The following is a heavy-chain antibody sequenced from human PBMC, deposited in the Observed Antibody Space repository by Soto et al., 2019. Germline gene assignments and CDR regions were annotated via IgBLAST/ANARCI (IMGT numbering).Heavy chain of an antibody. V-gene: IGHV1-18*01. Sequence: ASVKVSCKASGYTFTSYGISWVRQAPGQGLEWMGWISAYNGNTNYAQKLQGRVIMTTDTSTSTAYMELRSLRSDDTAVYYCGRGRSGQLVVFYWGQGTPVTVSS. CDR2: ISAYNGNT. CDR3: GRGRSGQLVVFY. D-gene: IGHD3-10*01. J-gene: IGHJ4*02. CDR1: GYTFTSYG.